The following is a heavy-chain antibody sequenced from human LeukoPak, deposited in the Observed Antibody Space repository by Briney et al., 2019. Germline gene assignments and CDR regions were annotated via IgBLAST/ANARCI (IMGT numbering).Heavy chain of an antibody. D-gene: IGHD6-19*01. V-gene: IGHV1-8*02. J-gene: IGHJ4*02. Sequence: ASVKVSCKASGGTFSSYAISWVRQAPGQGLEWMGWMNPNSGNTGYAQKFQGRVTMTRNTSISTAYMELSSLRSEDTAVYYCARGRKRKQWLDYYFDYWGQGTLVTVSS. CDR1: GGTFSSYA. CDR2: MNPNSGNT. CDR3: ARGRKRKQWLDYYFDY.